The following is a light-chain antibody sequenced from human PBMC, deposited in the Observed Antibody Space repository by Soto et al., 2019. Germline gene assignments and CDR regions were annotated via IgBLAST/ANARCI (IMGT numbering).Light chain of an antibody. CDR2: DVS. J-gene: IGLJ1*01. CDR1: SSDIGDSNF. V-gene: IGLV2-14*01. CDR3: SSYTSTTTVRFV. Sequence: QSVLAQPASVSGSPGQSITISCTGTSSDIGDSNFVSWYQHHPGKAPKLLIYDVSDRPSRISSRFSGSKSANTASLTISGLQAEVEALYYCSSYTSTTTVRFVFGTGTKLTVL.